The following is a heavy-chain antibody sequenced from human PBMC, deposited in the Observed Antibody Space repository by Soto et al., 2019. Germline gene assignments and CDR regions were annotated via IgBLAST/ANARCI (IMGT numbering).Heavy chain of an antibody. J-gene: IGHJ6*02. CDR2: ISDSGGST. CDR1: GFTFSNYA. V-gene: IGHV3-23*01. Sequence: EEQLLESGGGLVQPGGSLRLSCAASGFTFSNYAMTWVRQAPGKGLEWVSTISDSGGSTYYADSVKGRFTISRDNSKITLYLHINSLRAEDTAVYYCVKDGGDYAPFYFYGLDVWGQGTTVTVSS. CDR3: VKDGGDYAPFYFYGLDV. D-gene: IGHD4-17*01.